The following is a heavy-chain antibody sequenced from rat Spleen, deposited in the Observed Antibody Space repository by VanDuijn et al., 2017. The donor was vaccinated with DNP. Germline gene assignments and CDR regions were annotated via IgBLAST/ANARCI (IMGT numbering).Heavy chain of an antibody. CDR2: ISYDGSSA. J-gene: IGHJ2*01. Sequence: EVQLVESGGGLVQPGRSLKLSCAASGFTFSNCNMAWVRQAPKKGLEWVATISYDGSSAFYRDSVTGRFTISRDFAKSTLYLQMDSLRSEDTATYYCTTGGALYWGQGVMVTVSS. CDR3: TTGGALY. V-gene: IGHV5-7*01. CDR1: GFTFSNCN.